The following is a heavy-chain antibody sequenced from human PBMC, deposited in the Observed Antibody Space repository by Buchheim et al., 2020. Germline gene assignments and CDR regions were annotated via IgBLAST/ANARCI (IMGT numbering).Heavy chain of an antibody. CDR3: VRGNSGYGNFDY. D-gene: IGHD6-25*01. CDR2: IYTDANSA. CDR1: QFTFSSYW. Sequence: EVQLVESGGGLVQPGGSLRLSCVGSQFTFSSYWMHWVRQAPGKGLEWISRIYTDANSASYAGSMKGRFTISRDKAKNTLYLQMSSLRAEDTAVYYCVRGNSGYGNFDYWGQGTL. J-gene: IGHJ4*02. V-gene: IGHV3-74*01.